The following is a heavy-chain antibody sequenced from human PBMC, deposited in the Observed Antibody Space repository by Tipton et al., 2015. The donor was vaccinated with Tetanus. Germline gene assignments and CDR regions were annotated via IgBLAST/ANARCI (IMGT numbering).Heavy chain of an antibody. CDR3: ARALTITVVVVVPPFAF. D-gene: IGHD3-10*01. CDR2: VTKDGGDT. J-gene: IGHJ4*02. V-gene: IGHV3-23*01. Sequence: GKGLEWVASVTKDGGDTYYADSVKGRFTVSRDNSNNTLDLQMSSLRVADTALYYCARALTITVVVVVPPFAFWGQGTQVTVSS.